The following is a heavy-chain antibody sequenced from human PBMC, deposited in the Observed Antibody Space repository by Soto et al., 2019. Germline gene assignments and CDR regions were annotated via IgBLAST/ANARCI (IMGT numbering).Heavy chain of an antibody. J-gene: IGHJ6*03. CDR2: IYYSGST. V-gene: IGHV4-59*08. CDR1: GGTIRSYD. Sequence: PSETQSLTCNVSGGTIRSYDWSWIRQPPGKGLEWIGYIYYSGSTNYNPSLKSRVTISVDTSKNQFSLKLSSVTAADTAVYYCARRGVVVPAAMSYYYYYMDVWGKGTTVTVSS. D-gene: IGHD2-2*01. CDR3: ARRGVVVPAAMSYYYYYMDV.